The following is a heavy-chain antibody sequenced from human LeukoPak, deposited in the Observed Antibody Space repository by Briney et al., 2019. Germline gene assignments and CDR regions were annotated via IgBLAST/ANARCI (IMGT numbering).Heavy chain of an antibody. CDR1: GFTFSSHA. CDR3: AKDRYYASRGYFDY. J-gene: IGHJ4*02. Sequence: GGSLRLSCAASGFTFSSHAMSWVRQAPGKGLEWVSTITGSGGTTKYADSVKGRFTISRDNSKNTLDLQMNSLRAEDTAVYYCAKDRYYASRGYFDYWGQGTLVTVSS. CDR2: ITGSGGTT. D-gene: IGHD3-22*01. V-gene: IGHV3-23*01.